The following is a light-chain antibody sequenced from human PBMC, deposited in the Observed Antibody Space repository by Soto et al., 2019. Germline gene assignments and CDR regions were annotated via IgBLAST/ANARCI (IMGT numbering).Light chain of an antibody. CDR1: QGISNS. V-gene: IGKV1-5*01. CDR2: DAS. CDR3: QHYNSYSEA. J-gene: IGKJ1*01. Sequence: DIQMTQSPSSVSASVGDRVIITCWASQGISNSLGWYQQKPGKAPKILIYDASSLESGVPSRFSGSGSGTEFTLTISSLQPDDFATYYCQHYNSYSEAFGQGTKVDIK.